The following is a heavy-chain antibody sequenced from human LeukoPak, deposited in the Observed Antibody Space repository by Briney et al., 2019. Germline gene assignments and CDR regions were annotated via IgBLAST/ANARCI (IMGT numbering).Heavy chain of an antibody. Sequence: PSETLSLTCAVYGGSFSGYYWSWIRQPPGKGLGWIGEINRSGSTNYNPSLKSRVTISVDTSKNQFSLKLSSVTAADTAVYYCARGPKYYDFWSGYYTNWFDPWGQGTLVTVSS. D-gene: IGHD3-3*01. CDR2: INRSGST. CDR1: GGSFSGYY. V-gene: IGHV4-34*01. CDR3: ARGPKYYDFWSGYYTNWFDP. J-gene: IGHJ5*02.